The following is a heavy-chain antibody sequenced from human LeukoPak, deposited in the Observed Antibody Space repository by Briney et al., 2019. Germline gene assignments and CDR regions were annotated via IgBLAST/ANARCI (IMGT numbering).Heavy chain of an antibody. CDR1: GGSFSGYY. Sequence: ETLSLTCAVYGGSFSGYYWSWVRQAPGKGLEWVSVIYSGGSTYYADSVKGRFTISRDNSKNTLYLQMNSLRAEDTAVYYCARDLVGAGDYWGQGTLVTVSS. J-gene: IGHJ4*02. CDR2: IYSGGST. CDR3: ARDLVGAGDY. V-gene: IGHV3-53*01. D-gene: IGHD1-26*01.